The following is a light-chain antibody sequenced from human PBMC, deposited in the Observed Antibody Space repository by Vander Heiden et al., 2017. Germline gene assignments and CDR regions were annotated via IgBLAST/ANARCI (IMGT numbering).Light chain of an antibody. V-gene: IGKV3-15*01. CDR2: GAS. Sequence: EIVMTQSPATLSVSPGERATLSCRASQSVSSDLAWYQQKPGQAPRLLIYGASTSTTAITAAFSGSGCGREVSLTISSRQSEDFAVYYCQQHHKWPPLTFSGGTKVEIK. CDR1: QSVSSD. J-gene: IGKJ4*01. CDR3: QQHHKWPPLT.